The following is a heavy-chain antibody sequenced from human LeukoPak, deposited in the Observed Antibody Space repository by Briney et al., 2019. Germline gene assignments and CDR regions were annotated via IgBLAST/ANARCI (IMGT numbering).Heavy chain of an antibody. D-gene: IGHD2-2*01. CDR1: GYTFTSYN. CDR2: INPSGGST. Sequence: AAVKVSCKASGYTFTSYNMHWVRQAPGQGLEWMGIINPSGGSTSYAQKFQGRVTMTRDTSTSTVYMELSSLRSEDTAVYYCARGQGYCSSTSCYAEWFDPWGQGTLVTVSS. J-gene: IGHJ5*02. CDR3: ARGQGYCSSTSCYAEWFDP. V-gene: IGHV1-46*01.